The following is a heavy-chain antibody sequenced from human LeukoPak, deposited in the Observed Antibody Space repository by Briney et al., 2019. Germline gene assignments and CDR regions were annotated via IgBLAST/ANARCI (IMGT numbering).Heavy chain of an antibody. J-gene: IGHJ6*03. Sequence: SETLSLTCTVSGGSISSYYWSWIRQPPGKGLEWIGSIYYSGYTYYSPSLKSRVTISVDTSKNQFSLKLSSVTAADTAVYYCARARSDYSYYYYYMDVWGKGTTVTVSS. CDR3: ARARSDYSYYYYYMDV. V-gene: IGHV4-39*07. CDR1: GGSISSYY. CDR2: IYYSGYT.